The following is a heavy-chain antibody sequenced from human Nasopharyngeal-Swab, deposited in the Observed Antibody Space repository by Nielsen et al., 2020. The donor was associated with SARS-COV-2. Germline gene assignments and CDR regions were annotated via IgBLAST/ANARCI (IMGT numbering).Heavy chain of an antibody. D-gene: IGHD3-22*01. J-gene: IGHJ3*02. CDR2: IYYSGST. V-gene: IGHV4-61*01. CDR1: GGSVSSGSYY. CDR3: ARAPRVVVVIISAFDI. Sequence: SETLSLTCTVSGGSVSSGSYYWSWIRQPPGKGLEWIGYIYYSGSTNYNPSLKSRVTISVDTSKNQFSLKLSSVTAADTAVYYCARAPRVVVVIISAFDIWGQGTMVTVSS.